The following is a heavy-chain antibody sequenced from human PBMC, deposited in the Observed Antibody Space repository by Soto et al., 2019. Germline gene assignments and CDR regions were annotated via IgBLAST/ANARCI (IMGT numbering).Heavy chain of an antibody. Sequence: ASVKVSCKASGYTFTGYYMHWVRQAPGQGLEWMGWINPNSGGTNYAQKFQGWVTMTRDTSISTAYMELSRLRPDDTAVYYCALPLGSGYYYAFDYWGQGTLVTVSS. V-gene: IGHV1-2*04. CDR2: INPNSGGT. D-gene: IGHD3-22*01. CDR3: ALPLGSGYYYAFDY. CDR1: GYTFTGYY. J-gene: IGHJ4*02.